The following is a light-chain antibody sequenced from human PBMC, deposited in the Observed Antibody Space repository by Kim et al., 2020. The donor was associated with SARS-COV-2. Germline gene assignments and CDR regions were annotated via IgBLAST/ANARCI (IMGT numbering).Light chain of an antibody. CDR1: SSNIGAGYD. J-gene: IGLJ3*02. CDR2: GNS. V-gene: IGLV1-40*01. Sequence: QRVTIPCTGSSSNIGAGYDVHWYQQLPGTAPKHLIYGNSKRPSGVPDRFSGSKSGTSASLAITGLQAEDEADYYCQSYDSSLSGWVFGGGTQLTVL. CDR3: QSYDSSLSGWV.